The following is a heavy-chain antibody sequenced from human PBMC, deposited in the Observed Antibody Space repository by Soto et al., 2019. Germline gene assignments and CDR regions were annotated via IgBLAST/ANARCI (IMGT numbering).Heavy chain of an antibody. J-gene: IGHJ3*01. CDR3: ARLYCGGGSCYSGDAFDV. CDR2: ISTGSRTI. CDR1: GFTFSSYS. D-gene: IGHD2-15*01. V-gene: IGHV3-48*01. Sequence: EMRLVESGGGLVQPGRSLRLSCVTSGFTFSSYSMNWVRQAPGKGLEWVSHISTGSRTIYYADSVKGRFTISRDNAKNSLYLQMSSLRAEDTAVYYCARLYCGGGSCYSGDAFDVWGQGTMVTVSS.